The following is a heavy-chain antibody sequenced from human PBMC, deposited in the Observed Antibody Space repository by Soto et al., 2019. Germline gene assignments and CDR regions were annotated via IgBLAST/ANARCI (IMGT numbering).Heavy chain of an antibody. J-gene: IGHJ4*02. CDR2: IIGSGGST. CDR3: AKDRMPIWVSYFDY. D-gene: IGHD2-2*01. CDR1: GFTFSSYA. V-gene: IGHV3-23*01. Sequence: EVQLLESGGGLVQPGGSLRLSCAASGFTFSSYAMSWVRQAPGKGLEWVSAIIGSGGSTYYADSVKGRFTISRDNSKNTLYLQMNTLRAEDTAVYYCAKDRMPIWVSYFDYWGQGTLVTVSS.